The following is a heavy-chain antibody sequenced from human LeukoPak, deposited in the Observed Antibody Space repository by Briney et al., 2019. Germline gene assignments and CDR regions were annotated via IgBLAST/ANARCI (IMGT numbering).Heavy chain of an antibody. Sequence: SVKVSCKASGGNFRNYGFHWVRQAPGQGLEWMRGMLPIFGTANYAQKFQGRVTITADESSNTASLDLSSLTSEDTAVYYCATDPNPYSSTSGYFDFWGQGTLVTVSS. CDR2: MLPIFGTA. CDR1: GGNFRNYG. CDR3: ATDPNPYSSTSGYFDF. V-gene: IGHV1-69*13. D-gene: IGHD6-13*01. J-gene: IGHJ4*02.